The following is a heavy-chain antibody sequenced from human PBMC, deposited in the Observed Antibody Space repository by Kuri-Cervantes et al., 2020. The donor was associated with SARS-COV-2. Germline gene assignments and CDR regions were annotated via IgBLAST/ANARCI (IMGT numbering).Heavy chain of an antibody. CDR3: ARGDIVVVVAATPVPYYYYYGMDV. Sequence: ASVKVSCKASGYTFTSYDINWVRQATGQGLEWMGWMNPNSGNTGYAQKFQGRVTMTRDTSISTAYMELSSLRSEDTAVYYCARGDIVVVVAATPVPYYYYYGMDVWGQGTTVTVSS. CDR1: GYTFTSYD. CDR2: MNPNSGNT. J-gene: IGHJ6*02. V-gene: IGHV1-8*01. D-gene: IGHD2-15*01.